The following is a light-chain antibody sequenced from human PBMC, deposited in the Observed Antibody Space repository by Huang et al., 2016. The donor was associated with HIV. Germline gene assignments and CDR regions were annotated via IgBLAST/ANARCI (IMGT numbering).Light chain of an antibody. Sequence: IVLTQSPATLSLSPGERATLSCGASQSVGNSLGWYQQRPGHAPRLLIYDAANRATGIPSRFSASGSGTGFTLTITVLEPEDFAVYYCQQRYNWPRTFGQGTNLEIK. CDR1: QSVGNS. J-gene: IGKJ2*01. CDR3: QQRYNWPRT. V-gene: IGKV3-11*01. CDR2: DAA.